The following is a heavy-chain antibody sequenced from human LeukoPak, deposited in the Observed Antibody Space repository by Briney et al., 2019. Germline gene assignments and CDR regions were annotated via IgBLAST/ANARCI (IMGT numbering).Heavy chain of an antibody. CDR1: GGSFSGYY. Sequence: PSETLSLTCAVYGGSFSGYYWSWIRQPPGKGLEWIGEINHSGSTNYNPSLKSRVTISVDTSKNQFSLKLSSVTAADTAVYYCARTRQLAYTWYYYYMDVWGKGTTVTVSS. D-gene: IGHD2-2*01. J-gene: IGHJ6*03. CDR2: INHSGST. CDR3: ARTRQLAYTWYYYYMDV. V-gene: IGHV4-34*01.